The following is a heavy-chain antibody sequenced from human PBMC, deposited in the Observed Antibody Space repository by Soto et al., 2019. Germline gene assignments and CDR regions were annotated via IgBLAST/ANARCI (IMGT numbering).Heavy chain of an antibody. D-gene: IGHD5-12*01. V-gene: IGHV3-64D*06. J-gene: IGHJ4*02. Sequence: TVGSLRLSCAASGFTVSSNYMSWVRQAPGKGLEYVSAISSNGGSTYYADSVKDRFTISRDNSKNTLYLQMSSLRAEDTAVYYCVKDTFHSGCLDYWGQGTLVTVSS. CDR2: ISSNGGST. CDR3: VKDTFHSGCLDY. CDR1: GFTVSSNY.